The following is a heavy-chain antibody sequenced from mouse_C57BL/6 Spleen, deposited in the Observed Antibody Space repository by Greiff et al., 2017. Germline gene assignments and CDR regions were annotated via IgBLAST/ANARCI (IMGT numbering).Heavy chain of an antibody. J-gene: IGHJ4*01. Sequence: EVHLVESEGGLVQPGSSMKLSCTASGFTFSDYYMAWVRQVPEKGLEWVANINYDGSSTYYLDSLKSRFIISRDNAKNILYLQMSSLKSEDTATYYCARDDYGSLYAMDYWGQGTSVTVSS. D-gene: IGHD1-1*01. V-gene: IGHV5-16*01. CDR3: ARDDYGSLYAMDY. CDR2: INYDGSST. CDR1: GFTFSDYY.